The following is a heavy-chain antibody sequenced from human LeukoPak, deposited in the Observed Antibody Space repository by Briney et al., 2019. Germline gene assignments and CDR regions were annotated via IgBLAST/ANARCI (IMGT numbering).Heavy chain of an antibody. V-gene: IGHV3-53*01. D-gene: IGHD6-13*01. CDR2: IYSGGST. Sequence: PGGSLRLSCAASGFTFSSNYMSWVRQAPGKGLEWVSVIYSGGSTYYADSVKGRFTISRDNSKNTLYLQMSSLRAEDTAVYYCAKGGSSSWDYFDYWGQGTLVTVSS. J-gene: IGHJ4*02. CDR3: AKGGSSSWDYFDY. CDR1: GFTFSSNY.